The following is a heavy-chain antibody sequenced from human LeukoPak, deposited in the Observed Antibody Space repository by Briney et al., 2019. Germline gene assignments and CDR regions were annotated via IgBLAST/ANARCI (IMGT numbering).Heavy chain of an antibody. CDR1: GGSISSSSYY. CDR2: MYYSGST. Sequence: PSETLSLTCSVSGGSISSSSYYWGWIRQPPGKGLEWIGSMYYSGSTYYNPSLKSRVTISVDTSKNQFSLKLSSVTAADTAVYYCARHRSSGWHYFDYWGQGTLVTVSS. J-gene: IGHJ4*02. CDR3: ARHRSSGWHYFDY. V-gene: IGHV4-39*01. D-gene: IGHD6-19*01.